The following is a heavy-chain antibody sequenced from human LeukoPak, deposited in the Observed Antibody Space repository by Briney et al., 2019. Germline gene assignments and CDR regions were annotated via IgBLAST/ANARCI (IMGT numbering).Heavy chain of an antibody. J-gene: IGHJ4*02. CDR2: ISNSGDAT. CDR3: AKDGGLWVSAHWGDS. Sequence: GGSLRLSCAGSGFIFSNYAMSWVRQAPGQGLEWVSTISNSGDATYYADSVKGRFTVSRDNSKNTLYLQMNSLRAEDTAVYYYAKDGGLWVSAHWGDSWGRGTLVTVSS. D-gene: IGHD7-27*01. V-gene: IGHV3-23*01. CDR1: GFIFSNYA.